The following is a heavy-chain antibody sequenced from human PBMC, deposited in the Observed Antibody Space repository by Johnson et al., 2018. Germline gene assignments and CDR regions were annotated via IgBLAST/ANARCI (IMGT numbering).Heavy chain of an antibody. V-gene: IGHV3-49*03. D-gene: IGHD3-3*01. J-gene: IGHJ6*03. CDR3: TRAGGRITISGVGYYYYYMDV. Sequence: EVQLLEAGGGLVQPGRSRRLSCTSSGFTFGDYTMSWFRQAPGKGLEWVGFIRSKPYGGTPEYAASVKGRFAVSRDDSKSLASLQMNSLKTEDTAVYHCTRAGGRITISGVGYYYYYMDVWGKGTTVTVSS. CDR1: GFTFGDYT. CDR2: IRSKPYGGTP.